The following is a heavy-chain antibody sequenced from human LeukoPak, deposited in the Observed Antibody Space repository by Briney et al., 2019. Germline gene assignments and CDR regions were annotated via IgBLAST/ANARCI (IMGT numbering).Heavy chain of an antibody. CDR3: ARRGGYSGYDLGY. CDR1: GFSFSTYW. D-gene: IGHD5-12*01. CDR2: INTDGSST. J-gene: IGHJ4*02. V-gene: IGHV3-74*01. Sequence: GGSLRLSCTTSGFSFSTYWMHWVRQVPGKGLVWVSRINTDGSSTTYADSVKGRFTISRDNAENTLYLQMNSLRAEDTAVYYCARRGGYSGYDLGYWGQGTLVTVSS.